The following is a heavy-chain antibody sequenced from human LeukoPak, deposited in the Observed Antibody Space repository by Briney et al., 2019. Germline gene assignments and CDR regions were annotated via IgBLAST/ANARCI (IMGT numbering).Heavy chain of an antibody. CDR1: GGSISSSSYY. CDR2: IYYRGST. V-gene: IGHV4-39*07. Sequence: SETLSLTCTVSGGSISSSSYYWGWIRQPPGKGLEWIGSIYYRGSTYYKPSLQSRITMSVDTSKNQFSLKLSSVTAADTAVYYCARGLVGAPYRKQGFDPWGQGTLVTASS. CDR3: ARGLVGAPYRKQGFDP. J-gene: IGHJ5*02. D-gene: IGHD1-26*01.